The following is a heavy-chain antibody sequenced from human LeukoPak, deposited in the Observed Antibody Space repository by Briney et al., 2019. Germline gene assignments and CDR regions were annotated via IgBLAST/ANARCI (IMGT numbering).Heavy chain of an antibody. CDR1: GFTFSSYA. V-gene: IGHV3-23*01. CDR2: ISGSGGST. Sequence: GGSLRLSCAASGFTFSSYAMSWVRQAPGKGLEWVSTISGSGGSTYSADSVKGRFTISRDNSKNTLYLQMNSLRAEDTAVYYCAKGTMSSGWHWGQGTLVTVSS. CDR3: AKGTMSSGWH. D-gene: IGHD6-19*01. J-gene: IGHJ4*02.